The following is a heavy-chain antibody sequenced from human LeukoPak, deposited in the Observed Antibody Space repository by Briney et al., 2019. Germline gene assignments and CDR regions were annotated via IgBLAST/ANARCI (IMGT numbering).Heavy chain of an antibody. CDR3: ARVRHYGSGSYPGY. D-gene: IGHD3-10*01. CDR1: GFTFSSYG. V-gene: IGHV3-30*03. CDR2: ISYDGSNK. J-gene: IGHJ4*02. Sequence: GGSLRLSCAASGFTFSSYGMHWVRQAPGKGLEWVAVISYDGSNKYYADSVRGRFTISRDNSKNTLYLQMNSLRAEDTAVYYCARVRHYGSGSYPGYWGQGTLVTVSS.